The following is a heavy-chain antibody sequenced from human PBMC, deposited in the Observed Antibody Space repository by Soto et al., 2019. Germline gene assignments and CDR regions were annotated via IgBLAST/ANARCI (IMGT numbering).Heavy chain of an antibody. V-gene: IGHV1-18*04. D-gene: IGHD3-22*01. CDR1: GYTFTSYG. Sequence: ASVKVSCTASGYTFTSYGISWVRQAPGQGLEWMGWISAYNGNTNYAQKLQGRVTMTTDTSTSTAYMELRSLRSDDTAVYYCARELYYYDSSGNTGDAFDIWGQGPMVPVSS. CDR2: ISAYNGNT. J-gene: IGHJ3*02. CDR3: ARELYYYDSSGNTGDAFDI.